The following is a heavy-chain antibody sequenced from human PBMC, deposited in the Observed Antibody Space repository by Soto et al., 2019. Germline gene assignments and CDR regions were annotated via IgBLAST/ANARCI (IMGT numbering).Heavy chain of an antibody. CDR3: ARGQQWPVVSWGH. J-gene: IGHJ4*02. V-gene: IGHV3-74*01. CDR1: GFPFSTYW. D-gene: IGHD6-19*01. CDR2: INGDASDT. Sequence: WGSLRLSCAVSGFPFSTYWMYWVRQAPGKGLVWVSLINGDASDTAYADAVKGRFTVSRDNSKSTLYLQMNSLRAEDTAVYYCARGQQWPVVSWGHWGQGTLVTVSS.